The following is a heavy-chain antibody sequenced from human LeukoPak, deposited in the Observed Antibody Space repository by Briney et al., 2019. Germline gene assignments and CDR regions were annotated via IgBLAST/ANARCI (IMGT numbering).Heavy chain of an antibody. D-gene: IGHD2-8*01. V-gene: IGHV3-7*01. Sequence: GGSLRLSCAASGFTFSSYSMSWVRQAPGKGLEWVANIKQDGSEKYYVDSVKGRFTISRDNAKNSLYLQMNSLRAEDTAVYYCARDQWWNDGGLDYWGQGTLVTVSS. CDR3: ARDQWWNDGGLDY. CDR2: IKQDGSEK. CDR1: GFTFSSYS. J-gene: IGHJ4*02.